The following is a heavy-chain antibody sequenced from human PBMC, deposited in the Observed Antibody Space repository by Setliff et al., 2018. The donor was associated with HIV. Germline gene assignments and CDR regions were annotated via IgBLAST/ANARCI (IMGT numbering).Heavy chain of an antibody. CDR2: IFASGDT. CDR1: GGSISSYY. CDR3: ARQSVRGGYYYGSGSYYREYFQQ. J-gene: IGHJ1*01. D-gene: IGHD3-10*01. Sequence: SETLSLTCTVPGGSISSYYWNWIRPPPGKGLEWIGFIFASGDTKYNPALQSRVSMSIGTSKKQFSLKLSSVTAADTAVYSCARQSVRGGYYYGSGSYYREYFQQWGQGTLVTVSS. V-gene: IGHV4-4*09.